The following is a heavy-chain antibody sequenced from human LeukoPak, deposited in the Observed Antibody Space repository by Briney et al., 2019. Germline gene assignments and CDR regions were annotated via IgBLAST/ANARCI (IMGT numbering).Heavy chain of an antibody. D-gene: IGHD1-7*01. CDR3: ARESGADWNYGAFDI. CDR2: IYTSGST. Sequence: SQTLSLTCTVSGGSISSGSYYWSWMRQPAGKGLEWIGRIYTSGSTNYNPSLKSRVTISVDTSKNQFSLKLSSVTAADTAVYYCARESGADWNYGAFDIWGQGTMVTVSS. CDR1: GGSISSGSYY. V-gene: IGHV4-61*02. J-gene: IGHJ3*02.